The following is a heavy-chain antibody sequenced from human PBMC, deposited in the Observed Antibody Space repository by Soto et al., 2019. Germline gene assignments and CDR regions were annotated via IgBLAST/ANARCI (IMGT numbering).Heavy chain of an antibody. V-gene: IGHV3-48*01. D-gene: IGHD6-25*01. CDR3: ARDMYSSASPLWLDACDI. CDR1: GFTFRNYS. Sequence: WGSLRLSCAASGFTFRNYSVNRVRQAPGTGLEWVSYISSSSSTIYYADSVKGRFTISRDNAKNSLYLQMNSLRAEDTAVYYCARDMYSSASPLWLDACDIWGQGTMVTVSS. CDR2: ISSSSSTI. J-gene: IGHJ3*02.